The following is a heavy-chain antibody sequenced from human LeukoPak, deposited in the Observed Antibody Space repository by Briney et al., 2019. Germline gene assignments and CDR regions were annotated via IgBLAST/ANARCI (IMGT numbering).Heavy chain of an antibody. V-gene: IGHV5-10-1*01. CDR3: ATTVTTRSWFDP. J-gene: IGHJ5*02. CDR1: GYSFTSYW. Sequence: GESLKISCKGSGYSFTSYWINWVRQMPGRGLEWMGRIDPYDSYTKYNPSFEGHVTISADKSINTAFLQWSRLKASDTAIYYCATTVTTRSWFDPWGQGTLVTVSS. CDR2: IDPYDSYT. D-gene: IGHD4-11*01.